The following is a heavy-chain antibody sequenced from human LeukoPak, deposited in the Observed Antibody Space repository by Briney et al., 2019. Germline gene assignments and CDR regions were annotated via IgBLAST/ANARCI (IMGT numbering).Heavy chain of an antibody. CDR1: GFTFSSYA. J-gene: IGHJ4*02. V-gene: IGHV3-23*01. Sequence: GGSLRLSCAASGFTFSSYAMSWVRQAPGKGLEWVSAISGSGGSTYYADSVKGRFTISRDNSKNTLYLQMNSLRAEDTAVYYCAKWQAHRVASIEYSSSFDYWGQGTLVTVSS. D-gene: IGHD6-6*01. CDR2: ISGSGGST. CDR3: AKWQAHRVASIEYSSSFDY.